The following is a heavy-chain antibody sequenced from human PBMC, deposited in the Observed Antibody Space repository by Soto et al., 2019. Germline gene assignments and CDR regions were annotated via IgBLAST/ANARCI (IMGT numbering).Heavy chain of an antibody. V-gene: IGHV3-7*05. Sequence: EVQLVESGGGLVQPGGSLRLSCTASGFTLSNYWMNWVRQAPEKGLEWVANIKQDGGEKNYVDSVKGRFTISRDNAKNSLYLQMNSLRADDTAMYYCMTTVTTFGCWGQGTLVTVSS. J-gene: IGHJ4*02. CDR2: IKQDGGEK. CDR1: GFTLSNYW. D-gene: IGHD4-17*01. CDR3: MTTVTTFGC.